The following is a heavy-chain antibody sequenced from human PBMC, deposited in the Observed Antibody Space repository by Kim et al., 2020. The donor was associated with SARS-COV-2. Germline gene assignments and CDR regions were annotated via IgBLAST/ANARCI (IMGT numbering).Heavy chain of an antibody. V-gene: IGHV4-39*01. CDR3: ALHWGSGGVDY. CDR2: T. D-gene: IGHD7-27*01. J-gene: IGHJ4*02. Sequence: TYKHPPLKSRVTISADTSKNQFSLNLSSVTAADTAVYYCALHWGSGGVDYWGQGTLVTVSS.